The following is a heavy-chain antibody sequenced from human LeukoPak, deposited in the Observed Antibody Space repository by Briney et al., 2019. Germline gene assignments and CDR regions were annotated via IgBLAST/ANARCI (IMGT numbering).Heavy chain of an antibody. Sequence: GGSLRLSCAASGFPFSSYWMAWVRQAPGKGLEWVASIKQDGGETFYVDSVKGRFTISRDNAKNSLYLQMNSLRAEDTAVYYCTREDHSNYNYWGQGTLVTVSS. CDR2: IKQDGGET. J-gene: IGHJ4*02. CDR3: TREDHSNYNY. CDR1: GFPFSSYW. D-gene: IGHD4-11*01. V-gene: IGHV3-7*01.